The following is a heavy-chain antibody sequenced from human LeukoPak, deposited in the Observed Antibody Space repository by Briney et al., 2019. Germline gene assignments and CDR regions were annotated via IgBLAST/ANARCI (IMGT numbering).Heavy chain of an antibody. CDR3: STAFYGAPLA. V-gene: IGHV3-15*01. CDR2: ITSKSYEGTT. J-gene: IGHJ5*02. D-gene: IGHD4-17*01. Sequence: GGFPRLSCTASGFTFSTAFMNWVRQAPGKGLEWVARITSKSYEGTTDYAAPVKGRFTIPRDDSKNTLYLQMNSLEIEDTAVYYCSTAFYGAPLAWGQGAPVTVSS. CDR1: GFTFSTAF.